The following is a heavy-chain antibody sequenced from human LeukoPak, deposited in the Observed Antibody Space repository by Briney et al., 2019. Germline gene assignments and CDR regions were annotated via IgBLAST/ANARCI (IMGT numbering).Heavy chain of an antibody. J-gene: IGHJ5*02. D-gene: IGHD6-19*01. CDR2: INHSGST. Sequence: PSETLSLTCAVYGGSFSGYYWSWIRQPPGKGLEWIGEINHSGSTNYNPSLKSRVTISVDTSKNQFSLKLSSVTAADTAVYYCARRKQWLYNWFDPWGQGTLVTVSS. V-gene: IGHV4-34*01. CDR3: ARRKQWLYNWFDP. CDR1: GGSFSGYY.